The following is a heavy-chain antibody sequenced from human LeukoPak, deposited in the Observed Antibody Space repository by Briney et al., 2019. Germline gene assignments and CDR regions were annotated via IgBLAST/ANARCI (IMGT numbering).Heavy chain of an antibody. CDR2: IIPIFGTA. J-gene: IGHJ5*02. CDR1: GGTFSSYA. CDR3: ARVTRRAAGAENWFDP. D-gene: IGHD6-13*01. V-gene: IGHV1-69*05. Sequence: SVKVSCKASGGTFSSYAISWVRHAPGQGLGWMGAIIPIFGTANYAQKFQGRVTITTDESTSTAYMELSSLRSEDTAVYYCARVTRRAAGAENWFDPWGQGTLVTVSS.